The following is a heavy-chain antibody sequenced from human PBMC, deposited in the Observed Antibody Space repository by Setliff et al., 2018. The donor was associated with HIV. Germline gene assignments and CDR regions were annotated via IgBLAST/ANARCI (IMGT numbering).Heavy chain of an antibody. J-gene: IGHJ3*01. V-gene: IGHV4-59*01. D-gene: IGHD3-22*01. CDR1: GGSMSNYY. CDR2: IQYSDSS. Sequence: PRQTLSLTCTVSGGSMSNYYWSWIRQPPGKGLEWIASIQYSDSSHYNPSLQSRVTISVDTSTKQFSLYLSSVNETDTAVYYCARSGYTSGFYWVFGAFGVWGQGKLVTVSS. CDR3: ARSGYTSGFYWVFGAFGV.